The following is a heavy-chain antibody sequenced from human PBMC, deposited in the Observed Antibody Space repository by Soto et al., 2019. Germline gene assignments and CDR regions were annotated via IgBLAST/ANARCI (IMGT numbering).Heavy chain of an antibody. CDR2: IYWDDDK. V-gene: IGHV2-5*02. D-gene: IGHD5-18*01. J-gene: IGHJ5*02. CDR1: GFSLSTSGVG. Sequence: SGPTLVNPTQTLTLTCTFSGFSLSTSGVGVGWIRQPPGKALEWLALIYWDDDKRYSPSLKSRLTITKDTSKNQVVLTMTNMDPVDTATYYCAHSVDTAMVTGWFDPWGQGTLVTVSS. CDR3: AHSVDTAMVTGWFDP.